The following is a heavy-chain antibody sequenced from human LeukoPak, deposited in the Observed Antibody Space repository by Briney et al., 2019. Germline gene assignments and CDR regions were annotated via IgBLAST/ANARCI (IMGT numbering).Heavy chain of an antibody. CDR2: MNHSESA. J-gene: IGHJ3*02. V-gene: IGHV4-30-2*01. CDR3: ARVVSTLWNYGDVFDI. CDR1: GASITTGGYS. D-gene: IGHD3-16*01. Sequence: SQTMSLTCGVSGASITTGGYSWSWIRQPPGKGLEWIGYMNHSESAYYNPSLKGPVTISVDRSKSHFSLNLPSVNAADTAVYYCARVVSTLWNYGDVFDIWGQGTMVIVSA.